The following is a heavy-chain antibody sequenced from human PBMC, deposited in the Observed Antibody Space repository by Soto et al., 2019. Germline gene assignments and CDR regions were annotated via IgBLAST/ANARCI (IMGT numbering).Heavy chain of an antibody. D-gene: IGHD4-17*01. CDR2: MNPNSGNT. V-gene: IGHV1-8*01. Sequence: ASVKVSCKASGYTFTSYDINWVRQATGQGLEWMGWMNPNSGNTGYAQKFQGRVTMTRNTSISTAYMELSSLRSEDTAVYYCARSYGDSPVNGMDVWGQGTTVTVSS. CDR1: GYTFTSYD. J-gene: IGHJ6*02. CDR3: ARSYGDSPVNGMDV.